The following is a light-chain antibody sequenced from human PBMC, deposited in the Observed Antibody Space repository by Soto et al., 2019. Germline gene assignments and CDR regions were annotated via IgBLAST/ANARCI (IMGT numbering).Light chain of an antibody. CDR2: WAS. J-gene: IGKJ4*01. CDR1: QSVLYSSNHKNY. V-gene: IGKV4-1*01. CDR3: QQYYSTLFT. Sequence: DIVMTQSPDSLAVSLGERATINCKSSQSVLYSSNHKNYLAWYQQKPGQPPKLLIYWASTRESGVPDRFSGSGSGTDFTLTISSLQAEDVAVYYCQQYYSTLFTFGGGTKVEIK.